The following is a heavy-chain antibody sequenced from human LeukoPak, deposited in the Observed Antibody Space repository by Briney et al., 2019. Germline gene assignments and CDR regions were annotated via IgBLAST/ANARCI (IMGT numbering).Heavy chain of an antibody. CDR2: MNPNSGNT. CDR1: GYTFTSYD. J-gene: IGHJ6*02. Sequence: EASVKVSCKASGYTFTSYDINWVRQATGQGLEWMGWMNPNSGNTGYAQKFQGRVTMTRNTSISTAYMELSSLRSEDTAVYYCARDLDTASIYYYYYGMDVWGQGTTVTVSS. CDR3: ARDLDTASIYYYYYGMDV. V-gene: IGHV1-8*01. D-gene: IGHD5-18*01.